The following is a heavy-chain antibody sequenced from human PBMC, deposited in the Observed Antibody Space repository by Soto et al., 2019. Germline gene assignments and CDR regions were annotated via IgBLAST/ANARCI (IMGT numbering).Heavy chain of an antibody. V-gene: IGHV3-23*01. CDR2: ISGSGGST. CDR3: AKDRGGIAAAGGAFDY. CDR1: GFTFSSYA. Sequence: GGSLRLSCAASGFTFSSYAMSWVRQAPGKGLEWVSAISGSGGSTYYADSVKGRFTISRDNSKNTLYLQMNSLRAEDTAVYYCAKDRGGIAAAGGAFDYWGQGTLVTVSS. D-gene: IGHD6-13*01. J-gene: IGHJ4*02.